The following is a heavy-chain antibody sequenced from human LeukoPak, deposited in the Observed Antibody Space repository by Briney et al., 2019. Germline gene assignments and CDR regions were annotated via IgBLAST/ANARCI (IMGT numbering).Heavy chain of an antibody. CDR2: INHSGST. J-gene: IGHJ4*02. D-gene: IGHD6-13*01. CDR3: ARVPLSSWYAPFAY. Sequence: SETLSLTCAVYGGSFSGYYWSWIRQPPGKGLEWIGEINHSGSTNYNPSLKSRVTISVDTSKNQFSLKLSSVTAADTAVYYCARVPLSSWYAPFAYWGQGTLVTVSS. V-gene: IGHV4-34*01. CDR1: GGSFSGYY.